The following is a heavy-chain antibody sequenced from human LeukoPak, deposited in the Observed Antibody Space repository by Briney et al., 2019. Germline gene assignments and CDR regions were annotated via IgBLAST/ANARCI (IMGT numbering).Heavy chain of an antibody. D-gene: IGHD3-22*01. CDR2: IYYRGST. V-gene: IGHV4-59*01. CDR3: ARLSGYSSGHYYSDY. Sequence: SETLSLTCTVSGGSISSDYWSWIGQPPGEGLEWIGYIYYRGSTNYNPSLKSRVTISVDTSKNQFSLKLSSVTAADTAVYYCARLSGYSSGHYYSDYWGQGTLVTVSS. CDR1: GGSISSDY. J-gene: IGHJ4*02.